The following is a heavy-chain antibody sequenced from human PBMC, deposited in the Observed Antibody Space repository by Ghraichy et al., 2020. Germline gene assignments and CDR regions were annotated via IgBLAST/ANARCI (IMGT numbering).Heavy chain of an antibody. D-gene: IGHD3-22*01. CDR1: GGSISSSSYY. CDR3: ARSREDYYDSSGYYFDY. Sequence: SETLSLTCTVSGGSISSSSYYWGWIRQPPGKGLEWIGSIYYSGSTYYKPSLKSRVTISVDTFKNQFSLKLSSVTAADTAVYYCARSREDYYDSSGYYFDYWGQGTLVTVSS. V-gene: IGHV4-39*01. J-gene: IGHJ4*02. CDR2: IYYSGST.